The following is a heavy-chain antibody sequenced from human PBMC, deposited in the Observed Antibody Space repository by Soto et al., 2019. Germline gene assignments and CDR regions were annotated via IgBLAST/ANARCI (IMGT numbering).Heavy chain of an antibody. CDR3: AKDLARILEWLSQYYYYGMDV. D-gene: IGHD3-3*01. Sequence: GESLKISCKGSGYSFTSYWIGWVRQMPGKGLEWMGIIYPGDSDTRYSPSFQGQVTISRDNSKNTLYLQMNSLRAEDTAVYYCAKDLARILEWLSQYYYYGMDVWGQGTTVTVSS. CDR1: GYSFTSYW. CDR2: IYPGDSDT. V-gene: IGHV5-51*01. J-gene: IGHJ6*02.